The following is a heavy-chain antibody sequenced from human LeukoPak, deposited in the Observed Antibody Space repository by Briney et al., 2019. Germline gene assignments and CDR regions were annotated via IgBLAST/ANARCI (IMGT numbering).Heavy chain of an antibody. Sequence: GESLKISCKGSGYSFTNFWIGWVRQMPGKGLEWMGSFYPGDSDTRYSPSFQGQVTISADKSITTAYLQWSSLRASDTAMYYCARHVGYSGAWYNDYWGQGTLVTVSS. D-gene: IGHD6-19*01. CDR3: ARHVGYSGAWYNDY. CDR1: GYSFTNFW. CDR2: FYPGDSDT. V-gene: IGHV5-51*01. J-gene: IGHJ4*02.